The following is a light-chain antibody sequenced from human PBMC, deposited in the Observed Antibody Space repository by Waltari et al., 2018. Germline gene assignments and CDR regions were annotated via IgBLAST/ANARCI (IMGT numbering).Light chain of an antibody. J-gene: IGLJ3*02. CDR3: ASWDDSLNGHWV. V-gene: IGLV1-44*01. CDR2: RND. CDR1: SSNLGSNL. Sequence: QSVLTQPPSASGTPGQRVTLSCSGTSSNLGSNLVNWIPQVPGTAPKLLIYRNDLRPSGVPDRFSASKSGTSASLAISGLQSEDEAEYYCASWDDSLNGHWVFGGGTKVTVL.